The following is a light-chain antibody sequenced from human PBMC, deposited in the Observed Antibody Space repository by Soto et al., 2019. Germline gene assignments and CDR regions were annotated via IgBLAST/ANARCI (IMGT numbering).Light chain of an antibody. CDR1: QDVGSSY. J-gene: IGKJ1*01. Sequence: EGVLTQSPAILSLFPGERAALSCRASQDVGSSYLAGYQQKLGQAPRLLIYGASGRARGIPDRFSGSGSGTDFTLTSRGLEPEDFAVYYCQQYAVSPETFGQGTTVEV. CDR3: QQYAVSPET. V-gene: IGKV3-20*01. CDR2: GAS.